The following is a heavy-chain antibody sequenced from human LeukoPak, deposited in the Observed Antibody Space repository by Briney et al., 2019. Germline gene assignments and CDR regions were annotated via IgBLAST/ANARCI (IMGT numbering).Heavy chain of an antibody. J-gene: IGHJ4*02. D-gene: IGHD6-13*01. V-gene: IGHV3-23*01. Sequence: QPGGSLRPSCAASGFTFNNYGMIWVRQAPGKGLEWVSAISGSGGNTYYADSVKGRFTISRDNSKNTLYLQMNSLRVEDTAVYYCAKVFSSSWYHDYLGQGTLVTVSS. CDR2: ISGSGGNT. CDR3: AKVFSSSWYHDY. CDR1: GFTFNNYG.